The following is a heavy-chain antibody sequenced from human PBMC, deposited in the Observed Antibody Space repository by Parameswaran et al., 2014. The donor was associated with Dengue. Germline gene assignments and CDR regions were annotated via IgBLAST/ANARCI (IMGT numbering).Heavy chain of an antibody. Sequence: VRQMPGKGLEWMGIIYPGDSDTRYSPSFQGQVTISADKSISTAYLQWSSLKASDTAMYYCARHNEPRSSSGVYYYNGMDVWGQGTTVTVSS. CDR2: IYPGDSDT. V-gene: IGHV5-51*01. D-gene: IGHD6-6*01. CDR3: ARHNEPRSSSGVYYYNGMDV. J-gene: IGHJ6*02.